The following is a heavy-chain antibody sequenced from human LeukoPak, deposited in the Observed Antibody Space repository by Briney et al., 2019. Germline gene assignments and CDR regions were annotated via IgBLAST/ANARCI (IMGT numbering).Heavy chain of an antibody. J-gene: IGHJ4*02. D-gene: IGHD2-8*02. CDR2: IFPSGGEI. CDR1: GFTFGDYA. Sequence: PGGSLRLSCTASGFTFGDYAMSWARQPPGKGLEWVSSIFPSGGEIHYADSVRGRFTISRDNSKSTLSLQMNSLRAEDTAIYYCATYRQVLLPFESWGQGTLVTVSS. CDR3: ATYRQVLLPFES. V-gene: IGHV3-23*01.